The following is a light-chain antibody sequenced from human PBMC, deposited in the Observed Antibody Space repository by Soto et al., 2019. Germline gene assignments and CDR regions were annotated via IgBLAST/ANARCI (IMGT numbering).Light chain of an antibody. Sequence: QSVLTQPPSVSGAPGQRVTISCTGGSVNIGTGYDVHWYQQVPGTAPKLLIYGNNNRPSGIPDRFSGSKSDTSASLAIAGLQAEDEADYYCQSYDSGLSTYVFGTGTKVTVL. V-gene: IGLV1-40*01. CDR2: GNN. CDR3: QSYDSGLSTYV. J-gene: IGLJ1*01. CDR1: SVNIGTGYD.